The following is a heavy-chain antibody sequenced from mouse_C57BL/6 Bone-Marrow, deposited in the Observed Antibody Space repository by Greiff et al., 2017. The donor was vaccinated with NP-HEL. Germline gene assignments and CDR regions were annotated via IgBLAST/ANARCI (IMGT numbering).Heavy chain of an antibody. V-gene: IGHV5-16*01. CDR2: INYDGSST. CDR1: GFTFSDYY. CDR3: AREGTTVVATDWYFDV. D-gene: IGHD1-1*01. J-gene: IGHJ1*03. Sequence: EVQRVESEGGLVQPGSSMKLSCTASGFTFSDYYMAWVRQVPEKGLEWVANINYDGSSTYYLDSLKSRFIISRYNAKNCLYLQMSSLKSEDTATYYSAREGTTVVATDWYFDVWGTGTTVTVSS.